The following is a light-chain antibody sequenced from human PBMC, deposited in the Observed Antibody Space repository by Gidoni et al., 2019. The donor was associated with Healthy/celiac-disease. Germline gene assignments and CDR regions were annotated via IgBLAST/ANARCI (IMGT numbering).Light chain of an antibody. Sequence: DIQMTQSPSTLSASVGDRVTITCRASQSISSWLAWYQQKPGKAPKLLIYKASSLESGVPSRFSGSGSGTEFTLTISSLQPDDFATYYCQQYNSYPIFTFGPXTKVDIK. CDR3: QQYNSYPIFT. V-gene: IGKV1-5*03. CDR1: QSISSW. CDR2: KAS. J-gene: IGKJ3*01.